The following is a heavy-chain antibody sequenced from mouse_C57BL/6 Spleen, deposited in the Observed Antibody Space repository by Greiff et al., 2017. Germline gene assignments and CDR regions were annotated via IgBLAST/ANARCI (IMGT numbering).Heavy chain of an antibody. Sequence: QVPLKESGAELVRPGASVTLSCKASGYTFTDSEMHWVKQTPVHGLEWIGAIDPETGGTAYNQKFKGKAILTADNSSSTAYMELRSLAAEDSAVYYCTSFRRGFAYWGQGTLVTVSA. CDR1: GYTFTDSE. J-gene: IGHJ3*01. CDR3: TSFRRGFAY. V-gene: IGHV1-15*01. CDR2: IDPETGGT.